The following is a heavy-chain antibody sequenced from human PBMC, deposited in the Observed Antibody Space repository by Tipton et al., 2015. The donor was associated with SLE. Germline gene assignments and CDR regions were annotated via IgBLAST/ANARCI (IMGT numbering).Heavy chain of an antibody. Sequence: SLRLSCAASGFIFGDYAMSWVRQAPGKGLEWVGFIRSKAYGGTTQYAASVKGRFTISRDDSKSIAYLQMNSLKTEDTAVYYCTRARLNTVTTTSFDYWGQGTLVTVSS. D-gene: IGHD4-17*01. CDR2: IRSKAYGGTT. CDR3: TRARLNTVTTTSFDY. J-gene: IGHJ4*02. V-gene: IGHV3-49*04. CDR1: GFIFGDYA.